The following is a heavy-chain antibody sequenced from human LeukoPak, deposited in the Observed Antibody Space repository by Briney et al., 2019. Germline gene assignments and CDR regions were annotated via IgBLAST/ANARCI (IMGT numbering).Heavy chain of an antibody. D-gene: IGHD3-10*01. Sequence: PSGTLSLTCDVSGDSIGAINWWNWVRQPPGKGLEWIGEIYHTGSTNYSPSLKSRFTISVDRSKNQFSLRLSSVTAADTAVYYCAREMGVRGVMDAFDIWGQGTIVTVSS. CDR2: IYHTGST. CDR3: AREMGVRGVMDAFDI. J-gene: IGHJ3*02. CDR1: GDSIGAINW. V-gene: IGHV4-4*02.